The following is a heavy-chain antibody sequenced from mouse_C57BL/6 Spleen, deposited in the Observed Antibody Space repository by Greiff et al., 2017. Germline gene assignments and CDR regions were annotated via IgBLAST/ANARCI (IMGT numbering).Heavy chain of an antibody. CDR2: ISNGGGST. CDR3: ARIPDCYYWYFDV. V-gene: IGHV5-12*01. J-gene: IGHJ1*03. D-gene: IGHD4-1*01. Sequence: EVKLMESGGGLVQPGGSLKLSCAASGFTFSDYYMYWVRQTPEKRLEWVAYISNGGGSTYYPDTVKGRFTISRDNAKNTLYLQMSRLKSEDTAMYYCARIPDCYYWYFDVWGTGTTVTVAS. CDR1: GFTFSDYY.